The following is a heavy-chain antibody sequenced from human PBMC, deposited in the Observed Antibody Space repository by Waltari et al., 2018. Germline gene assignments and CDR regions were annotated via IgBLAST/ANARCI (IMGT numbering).Heavy chain of an antibody. Sequence: EEQLVESGGGLAQPGESLRLSCAASGFTFSRYWMDWVRQAPGKGLVWVVRSNRGGSSTTYADSGKGRFTISRDNGKNTLYVQMNRLRPEDTAVYYCARVATKTYSSPVPGRPYYYGMDVWGQGTTVTVSS. CDR3: ARVATKTYSSPVPGRPYYYGMDV. V-gene: IGHV3-74*01. D-gene: IGHD3-22*01. J-gene: IGHJ6*02. CDR1: GFTFSRYW. CDR2: SNRGGSST.